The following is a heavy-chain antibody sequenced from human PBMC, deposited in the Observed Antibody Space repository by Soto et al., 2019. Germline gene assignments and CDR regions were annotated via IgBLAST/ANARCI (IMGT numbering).Heavy chain of an antibody. CDR1: GGTFSSYA. V-gene: IGHV1-69*05. CDR3: ARDRTSVAATYYYYGMDV. J-gene: IGHJ6*02. CDR2: IIPIFDTA. D-gene: IGHD2-15*01. Sequence: SVKVSCKASGGTFSSYAISWVRQAPGQGLEWMGGIIPIFDTANYAQKFQGRVTMTRDTSTSTVYMELSSLRSEDTAVYYCARDRTSVAATYYYYGMDVWGQGTTVTVSS.